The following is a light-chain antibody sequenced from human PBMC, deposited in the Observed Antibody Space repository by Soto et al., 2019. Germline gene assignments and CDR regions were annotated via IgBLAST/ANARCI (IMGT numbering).Light chain of an antibody. V-gene: IGKV3-11*01. Sequence: EIVLTQSPATLSLSPGAGANLSCRASQSLNSHLAWYQQKAGQAPRLLIYDASNRATGVPARFSGSGSGTDFTLTISSLEPEDFAVYYCQQRNNWPLTFGGGTKLDIK. CDR3: QQRNNWPLT. CDR1: QSLNSH. CDR2: DAS. J-gene: IGKJ4*01.